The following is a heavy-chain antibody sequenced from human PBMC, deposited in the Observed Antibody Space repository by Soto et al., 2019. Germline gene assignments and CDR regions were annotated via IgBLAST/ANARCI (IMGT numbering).Heavy chain of an antibody. CDR1: GGTFSSYA. Sequence: QVQLVQSGAEVKKPGSSVKVSCKASGGTFSSYAISWVRQAPGQGLEWMGGIIPIFGTANYAQKFQVRVTSTADESTSTAYIELSSLISEDTAVYYCARKNRGGYCRITSCYEYYYYYGMDVWGQGTTVTVSS. J-gene: IGHJ6*02. CDR2: IIPIFGTA. V-gene: IGHV1-69*01. D-gene: IGHD2-2*03. CDR3: ARKNRGGYCRITSCYEYYYYYGMDV.